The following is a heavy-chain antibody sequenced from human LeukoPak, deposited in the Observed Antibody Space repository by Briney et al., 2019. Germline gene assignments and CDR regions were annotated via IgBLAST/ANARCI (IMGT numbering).Heavy chain of an antibody. Sequence: GGSLRLSCAASGFTFSSYWMSWVRQAPGKGLEWVSAISGSGGSTYYADSVKGRFTISRDNSKNTLYLQMNSLRAEDTAVYYCAKDRYYYGSGSHYIDYWGQGTLVTVSS. V-gene: IGHV3-23*01. D-gene: IGHD3-10*01. CDR1: GFTFSSYW. CDR2: ISGSGGST. J-gene: IGHJ4*02. CDR3: AKDRYYYGSGSHYIDY.